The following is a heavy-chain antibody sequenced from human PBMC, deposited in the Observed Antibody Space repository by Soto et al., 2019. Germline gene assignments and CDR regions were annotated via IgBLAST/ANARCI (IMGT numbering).Heavy chain of an antibody. J-gene: IGHJ4*02. CDR2: ISGSGGST. CDR1: GFTFSSYA. Sequence: EVQLLESGGGLVQPGGSLRLSCAASGFTFSSYAMRWVRQAPVKGLEWVSAISGSGGSTYYADSVKGRFTISRDNSKITLFLQMITLSAEDTAVYYCARRGSGSYYDYWCQGPLVTVSS. CDR3: ARRGSGSYYDY. D-gene: IGHD1-26*01. V-gene: IGHV3-23*01.